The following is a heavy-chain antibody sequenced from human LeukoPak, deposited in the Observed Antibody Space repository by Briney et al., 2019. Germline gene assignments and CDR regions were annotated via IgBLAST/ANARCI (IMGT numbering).Heavy chain of an antibody. CDR1: GGPISSRSYY. V-gene: IGHV4-39*01. Sequence: PSETLSLTCTVSGGPISSRSYYWGWVRQAPGKGLEWIGSVDHSGSTYYNPSLKRRVTIAVDTSKNQFSLSLSYVTAADTAVYYCARLSGQLWLPASFFDYWGQGTLATVSS. D-gene: IGHD5-18*01. CDR3: ARLSGQLWLPASFFDY. J-gene: IGHJ4*02. CDR2: VDHSGST.